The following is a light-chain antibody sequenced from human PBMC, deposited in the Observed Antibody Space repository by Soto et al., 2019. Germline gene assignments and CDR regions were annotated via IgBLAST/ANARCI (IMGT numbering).Light chain of an antibody. CDR2: GAS. J-gene: IGKJ5*01. V-gene: IGKV3-15*01. CDR1: QSVGSN. CDR3: QQYNHYVT. Sequence: EIVMTQSPATLSVSPGERTTLSCRASQSVGSNLAWYEHKPGQAPRLLIFGASTRAPGIPARFSGSGSGTDFTLTISSLQSEDSAVYYCQQYNHYVTFGQGTRLEIK.